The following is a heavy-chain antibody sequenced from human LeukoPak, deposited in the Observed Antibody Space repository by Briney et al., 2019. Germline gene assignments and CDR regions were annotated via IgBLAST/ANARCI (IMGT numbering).Heavy chain of an antibody. CDR3: ARHSSTRYYDFWSGFRGGMDV. J-gene: IGHJ6*03. Sequence: SETLSLTCTVSGGSMRGYYWGWIRQPPGKGLEWIGSIYYSGSTYYNPSLKSRVTISVDTSKNQFSLKLSSVTAADTAVYYCARHSSTRYYDFWSGFRGGMDVWGKGTTVTVSS. CDR1: GGSMRGYY. CDR2: IYYSGST. V-gene: IGHV4-39*01. D-gene: IGHD3-3*01.